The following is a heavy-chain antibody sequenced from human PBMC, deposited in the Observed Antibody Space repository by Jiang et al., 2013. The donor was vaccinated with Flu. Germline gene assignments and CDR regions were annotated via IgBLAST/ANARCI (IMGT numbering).Heavy chain of an antibody. D-gene: IGHD6-19*01. CDR3: ASPFGYSSGWVLG. CDR2: IIPIFGTA. J-gene: IGHJ4*02. CDR1: FSSYA. Sequence: FSSYAISWVRQAPGQGLEWMGGIIPIFGTANYAQKFQGRVTITADESTSTAYMELSSLRSEDTAVYYCASPFGYSSGWVLGWGQGTLVTVSS. V-gene: IGHV1-69*01.